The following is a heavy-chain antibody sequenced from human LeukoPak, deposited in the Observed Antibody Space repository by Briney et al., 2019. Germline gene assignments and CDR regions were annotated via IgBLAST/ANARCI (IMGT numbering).Heavy chain of an antibody. D-gene: IGHD2-15*01. V-gene: IGHV3-7*01. CDR3: ARGADGVSSNSRGWFDP. CDR1: EFTFSSYW. CDR2: IKQDGSEK. J-gene: IGHJ5*02. Sequence: GGSLRLSCAASEFTFSSYWMTWVRQAPGKGLEWVASIKQDGSEKYYVDSVKGRFTISRDNARNSLYLQMNTLRAEDTAVYSCARGADGVSSNSRGWFDPWGQGTLVTVSS.